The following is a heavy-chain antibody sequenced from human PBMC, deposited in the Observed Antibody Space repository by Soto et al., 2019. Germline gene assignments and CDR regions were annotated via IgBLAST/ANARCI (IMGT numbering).Heavy chain of an antibody. Sequence: QVQLMESGGGVVQPGRSLRLSCAASGFTFSTYGMHWVRQAPGKGLEWVAVIWYDGSNKYYAESVKGRFTISRDNSKKTLYLQMNSLRAEDTAVYYCARDFGYCSSTSCYTWHYFDYWGQGTLVTVSS. CDR2: IWYDGSNK. V-gene: IGHV3-33*01. CDR3: ARDFGYCSSTSCYTWHYFDY. J-gene: IGHJ4*02. D-gene: IGHD2-2*02. CDR1: GFTFSTYG.